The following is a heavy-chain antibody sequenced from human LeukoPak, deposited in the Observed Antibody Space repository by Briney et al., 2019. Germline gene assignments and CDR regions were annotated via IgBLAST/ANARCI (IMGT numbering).Heavy chain of an antibody. CDR1: GFTFSSYS. V-gene: IGHV3-21*01. J-gene: IGHJ4*02. CDR3: ARDWGIGYDSSVGTDY. CDR2: ISSSSSYM. Sequence: GGSLRLYCAASGFTFSSYSMNWVRQAPGKGLEWVSSISSSSSYMYYADSVKGRFTISRDNAKNSLYLQMNSLRAEDTAVYYCARDWGIGYDSSVGTDYWGQGTLVTVSS. D-gene: IGHD3-22*01.